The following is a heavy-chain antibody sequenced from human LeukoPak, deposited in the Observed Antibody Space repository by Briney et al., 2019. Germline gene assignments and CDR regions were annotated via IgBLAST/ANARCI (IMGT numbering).Heavy chain of an antibody. V-gene: IGHV4-30-4*01. D-gene: IGHD3-3*01. CDR1: GGSISSGDYY. CDR3: ARAGYYDFWSGYLDAFDI. Sequence: PSETLSLTCTVSGGSISSGDYYWSWIRQPPGKGLEWIGYIYYSGSTYYNPSLKSRVTISVDTSKNQFSLKLSSVTAADTAVYYCARAGYYDFWSGYLDAFDIWGQGTMVTVSS. CDR2: IYYSGST. J-gene: IGHJ3*02.